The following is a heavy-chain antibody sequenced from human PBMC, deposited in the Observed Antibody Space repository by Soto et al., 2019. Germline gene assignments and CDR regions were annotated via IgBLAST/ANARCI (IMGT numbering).Heavy chain of an antibody. J-gene: IGHJ5*02. D-gene: IGHD2-15*01. CDR1: GYSFTSYW. V-gene: IGHV5-51*01. CDR3: AIYCSGGSCYYKNWFDP. CDR2: IYPGDSDT. Sequence: GESLKISCKGSGYSFTSYWIGWVRQMPGKGLEWMGIIYPGDSDTRYSPSFQGQVTISADKSISTAYLQWSSLKASDTAMYYCAIYCSGGSCYYKNWFDPWGQGTPVTVSS.